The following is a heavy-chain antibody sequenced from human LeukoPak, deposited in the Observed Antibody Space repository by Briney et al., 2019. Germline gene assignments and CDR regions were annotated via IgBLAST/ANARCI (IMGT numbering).Heavy chain of an antibody. CDR2: IIPIFGTA. D-gene: IGHD3-22*01. CDR1: GGTFSSYA. Sequence: SVKVSCKASGGTFSSYAISWVRQAPGQGLEWMGRIIPIFGTANYAQKFQGRVTITTDESTSTAYMELSSLRSEDTAVYYCAVATLDYYDSSGYYDYWGQGTLVTVSS. V-gene: IGHV1-69*05. CDR3: AVATLDYYDSSGYYDY. J-gene: IGHJ4*02.